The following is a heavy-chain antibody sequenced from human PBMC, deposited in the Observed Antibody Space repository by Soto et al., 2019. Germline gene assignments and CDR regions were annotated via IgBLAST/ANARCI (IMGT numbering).Heavy chain of an antibody. CDR3: GRGRSCQIFFFY. J-gene: IGHJ4*02. CDR1: GYTFTGHY. D-gene: IGHD2-15*01. V-gene: IGHV1-2*02. CDR2: ISPKRSAT. Sequence: GASVKVSCKASGYTFTGHYIHWVRQAPEQVSEWMAEISPKRSATSYAQKSHGRVIMTRDMSITTVNMELNNLSPDDTAVYYCGRGRSCQIFFFYWGQGTPVTVSS.